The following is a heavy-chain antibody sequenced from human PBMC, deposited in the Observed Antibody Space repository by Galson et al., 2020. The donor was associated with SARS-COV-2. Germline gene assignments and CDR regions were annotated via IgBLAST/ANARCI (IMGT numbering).Heavy chain of an antibody. D-gene: IGHD2-21*02. V-gene: IGHV4-38-2*01. Sequence: SETLSLTFAVSGYSVSTTNYWGWVRLAPGKGLEWIGSLYPNGRTYYSPSIESRVTISVDTSRNQFSLTLASVTAADTAFYYCARQGVNMIVLVTVPGWFFDLWGRGTLVTVSS. CDR1: GYSVSTTNY. CDR2: LYPNGRT. CDR3: ARQGVNMIVLVTVPGWFFDL. J-gene: IGHJ2*01.